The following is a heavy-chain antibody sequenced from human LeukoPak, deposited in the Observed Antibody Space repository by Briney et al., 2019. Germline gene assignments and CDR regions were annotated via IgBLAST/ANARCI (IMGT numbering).Heavy chain of an antibody. CDR1: GVSISSGSNY. V-gene: IGHV4-39*07. D-gene: IGHD3-10*01. J-gene: IGHJ3*02. Sequence: SETLSPTCSVSGVSISSGSNYWGWIRQPPGKTLEWIGSIYSSGSTHYNPSLKSRVIILIDTAKNHFSLNLSSVTAADTAVYYCARSDGYGLVGIWGQGTMVTVSS. CDR3: ARSDGYGLVGI. CDR2: IYSSGST.